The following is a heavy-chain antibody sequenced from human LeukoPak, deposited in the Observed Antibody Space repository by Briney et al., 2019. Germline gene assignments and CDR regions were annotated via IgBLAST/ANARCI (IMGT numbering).Heavy chain of an antibody. Sequence: PGGSLRLSCAASGFTFSGYAMSWVRQAPGKGLEWVSAISGSGGSTYYADSVKGRFTISRDNSKNTLYLQMNSLRAEDTAVHYCAKLQYYYDSSGYYGGFDYWGQGTLVTVSS. J-gene: IGHJ4*02. CDR3: AKLQYYYDSSGYYGGFDY. CDR2: ISGSGGST. CDR1: GFTFSGYA. D-gene: IGHD3-22*01. V-gene: IGHV3-23*01.